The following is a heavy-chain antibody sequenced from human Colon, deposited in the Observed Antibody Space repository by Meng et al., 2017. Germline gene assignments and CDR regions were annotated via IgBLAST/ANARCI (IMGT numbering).Heavy chain of an antibody. CDR3: ARGVGVEVAGTLDY. CDR2: IKTDGVGT. J-gene: IGHJ4*02. V-gene: IGHV3-74*03. Sequence: GESLKISCAASGFTFSRYWMHWVRQAPGKGLVWVSRIKTDGVGTSYADSVKGRFTISRDNAKDTLYLQMNSLTAEDTAVYFCARGVGVEVAGTLDYWGQGMLVTVSS. D-gene: IGHD6-13*01. CDR1: GFTFSRYW.